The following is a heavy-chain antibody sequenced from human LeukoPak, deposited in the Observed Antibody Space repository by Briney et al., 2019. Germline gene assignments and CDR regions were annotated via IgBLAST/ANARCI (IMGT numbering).Heavy chain of an antibody. Sequence: GGSLRLSCAASGFTFSSYTMHWVRQAPGKGLEWVAVISFDGSNKYYADSVKGRFTISRDNSRNTLFLQMHSLRAEDTAVYFCAKHYHFDCWGQGTLVTVSS. J-gene: IGHJ4*02. V-gene: IGHV3-30-3*02. CDR3: AKHYHFDC. CDR1: GFTFSSYT. D-gene: IGHD3-10*01. CDR2: ISFDGSNK.